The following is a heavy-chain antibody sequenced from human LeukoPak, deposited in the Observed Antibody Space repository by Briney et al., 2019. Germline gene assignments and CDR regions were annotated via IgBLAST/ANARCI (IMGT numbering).Heavy chain of an antibody. CDR3: IRDFGSVGATNAFDI. J-gene: IGHJ3*02. Sequence: GGSLRLSCAASGFTFSSYWMHWVRQASGKGLVWVSRINGDGSSTSYADSVKGRFTISRDNAKNTVYLQMNSLRVEDTAVYYCIRDFGSVGATNAFDIWGQGTMVTVSS. V-gene: IGHV3-74*01. CDR2: INGDGSST. D-gene: IGHD1-26*01. CDR1: GFTFSSYW.